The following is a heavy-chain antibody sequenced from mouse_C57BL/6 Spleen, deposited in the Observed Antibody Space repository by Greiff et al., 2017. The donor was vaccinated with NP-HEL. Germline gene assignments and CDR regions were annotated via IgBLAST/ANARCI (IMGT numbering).Heavy chain of an antibody. Sequence: QVQLKQPGAELVRPGSSVKLSCKASGYTFTSYWMDWVKQRPGQGLEWIGNIYPSDSETHYNQKFKDKATLTVDKSSSTAYMQLSSLTSEDSAVYYCARSLLAGTWFAYWGQGTLVTVSA. CDR2: IYPSDSET. V-gene: IGHV1-61*01. D-gene: IGHD3-1*01. J-gene: IGHJ3*01. CDR1: GYTFTSYW. CDR3: ARSLLAGTWFAY.